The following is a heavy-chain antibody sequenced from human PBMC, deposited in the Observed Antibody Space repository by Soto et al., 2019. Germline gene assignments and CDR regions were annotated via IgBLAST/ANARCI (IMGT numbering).Heavy chain of an antibody. CDR3: ARHRLYSSSWNNFDY. J-gene: IGHJ4*02. D-gene: IGHD6-13*01. CDR1: GYNFAIYW. V-gene: IGHV5-51*01. CDR2: IYPSNSDT. Sequence: GESLKISCQGSGYNFAIYWIGWVRQMPGKGLEWMGIIYPSNSDTKYSPSFQGQVTISANKSINTAYLQLSRLTASDNAVYYCARHRLYSSSWNNFDYWGQGAPVTV.